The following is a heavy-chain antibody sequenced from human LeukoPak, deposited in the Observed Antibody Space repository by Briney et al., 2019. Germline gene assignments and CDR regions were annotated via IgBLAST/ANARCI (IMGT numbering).Heavy chain of an antibody. CDR1: GGSFSGYY. D-gene: IGHD3-10*01. CDR2: INHSGST. Sequence: PSETLSLTCAVYGGSFSGYYWSWIRQPPGKGLEWIGEINHSGSTNYNPSLKSQVTISVDTSKNQFSLKLSSVTAADTAVYYCARYYGSGSYHATSFDYWGQGTLVTVSS. V-gene: IGHV4-34*01. CDR3: ARYYGSGSYHATSFDY. J-gene: IGHJ4*02.